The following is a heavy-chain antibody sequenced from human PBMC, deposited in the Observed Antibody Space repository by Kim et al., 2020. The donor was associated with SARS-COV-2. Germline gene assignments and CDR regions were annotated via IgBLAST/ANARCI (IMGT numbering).Heavy chain of an antibody. D-gene: IGHD5-12*01. V-gene: IGHV1-8*01. CDR3: ARIMDSGYDRTEYDIDY. J-gene: IGHJ4*02. CDR2: MNPNSGNT. CDR1: GYTFTSYD. Sequence: ASVKVSCKASGYTFTSYDINWVRQATGQGLEWMGWMNPNSGNTGYAQKFQGRVTMTRNTSISTAYMELSSLRSEDTAVYYCARIMDSGYDRTEYDIDYWGQGTLVTVSS.